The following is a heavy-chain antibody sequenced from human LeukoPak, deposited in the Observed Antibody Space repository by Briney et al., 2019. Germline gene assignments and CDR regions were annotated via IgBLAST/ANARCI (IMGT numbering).Heavy chain of an antibody. CDR1: GGSISSSNW. CDR3: ARVRITMVRGVRSNWFDP. Sequence: SETLSLTFAVSGGSISSSNWWSWVRQPPGKGLEWIGEIHHSGSTNYNPSLKSRVTISVDKSKNQFSLKLSSVTAADTAVYYCARVRITMVRGVRSNWFDPWGQGTLVTVSS. D-gene: IGHD3-10*01. V-gene: IGHV4-4*02. J-gene: IGHJ5*02. CDR2: IHHSGST.